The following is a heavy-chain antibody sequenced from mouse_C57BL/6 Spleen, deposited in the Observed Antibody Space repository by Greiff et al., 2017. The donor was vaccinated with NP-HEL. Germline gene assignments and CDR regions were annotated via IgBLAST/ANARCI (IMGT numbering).Heavy chain of an antibody. J-gene: IGHJ1*03. V-gene: IGHV1-64*01. CDR3: AREEDLLGYFDV. CDR2: IHPNSGST. D-gene: IGHD1-1*01. Sequence: QVQLQQPGAELVKPGASVKLSCKASGYTFPSYWMHWVKQRPGQGLEWIGMIHPNSGSTNYNEKFKSKATLTVDKSSSTAYMQLSSLTSEDSAVYYCAREEDLLGYFDVWGTGTTVTVSS. CDR1: GYTFPSYW.